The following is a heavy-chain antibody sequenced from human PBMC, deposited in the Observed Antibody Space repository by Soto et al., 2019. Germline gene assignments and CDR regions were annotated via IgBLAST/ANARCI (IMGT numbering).Heavy chain of an antibody. CDR3: ARRGAYDFWSGYYSWFDP. V-gene: IGHV4-39*01. CDR2: IYYSGST. D-gene: IGHD3-3*01. J-gene: IGHJ5*02. CDR1: GGSISSSSYY. Sequence: QLQLQESGPGLVKPSETLSLTCTVSGGSISSSSYYWGWIRQPPGKGLEWIGSIYYSGSTYYNPSLKRRVTISVDTSKNQFSLKLSSVTAADTAVYYCARRGAYDFWSGYYSWFDPWGQGTLVTVSS.